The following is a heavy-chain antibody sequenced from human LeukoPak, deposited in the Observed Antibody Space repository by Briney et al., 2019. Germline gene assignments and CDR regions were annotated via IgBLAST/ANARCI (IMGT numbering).Heavy chain of an antibody. D-gene: IGHD6-19*01. CDR1: GGSISSYY. Sequence: SETLSLTCTVSGGSISSYYWSWIRQPPGKGLEWIGYIYYSGSTNYNPSLKSRVTISVGTSKNQFSLKLSSVTAADTAVYYCARQGRAVASDPDYWGQGTLVTISS. CDR3: ARQGRAVASDPDY. V-gene: IGHV4-59*08. CDR2: IYYSGST. J-gene: IGHJ4*02.